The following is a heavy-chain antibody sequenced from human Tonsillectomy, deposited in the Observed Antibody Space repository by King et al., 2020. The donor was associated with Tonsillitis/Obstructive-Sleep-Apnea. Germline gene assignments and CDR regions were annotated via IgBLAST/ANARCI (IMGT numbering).Heavy chain of an antibody. V-gene: IGHV3-64D*06. CDR2: ISINGHIT. Sequence: VQLVESGGGLVQPGGSLRLSCAASGFTFSNYDIYWVRQAPGKGLEYVSAISINGHITYHADSVKGRFTISRDNSNNMVYLLMSSLRAEDTAVYYCVKAPSIIVTTADAFNVWGQGTMVTVSS. J-gene: IGHJ3*01. CDR1: GFTFSNYD. CDR3: VKAPSIIVTTADAFNV. D-gene: IGHD3-16*01.